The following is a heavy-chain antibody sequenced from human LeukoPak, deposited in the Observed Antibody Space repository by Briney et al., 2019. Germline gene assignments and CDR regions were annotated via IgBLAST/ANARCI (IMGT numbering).Heavy chain of an antibody. CDR2: INPNSGGT. CDR1: GYTFTGYY. D-gene: IGHD2-2*01. CDR3: ARDVRYCSSTSCYYYGMDV. Sequence: ASVKVSCKASGYTFTGYYMHWVRQAPGQGLEWMGWINPNSGGTNYAQKFQGRVTMTRDTSISTAYMELSRLRSDDTAVYYCARDVRYCSSTSCYYYGMDVWGQGTTVTVSS. V-gene: IGHV1-2*02. J-gene: IGHJ6*02.